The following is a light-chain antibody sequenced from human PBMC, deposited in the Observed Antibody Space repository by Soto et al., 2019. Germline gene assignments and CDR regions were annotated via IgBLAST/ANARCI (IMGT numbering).Light chain of an antibody. Sequence: EIVLTQSPATLSLSPGERATLSCRASQSVSSYLAWYQQKPGLAPRLLIYDASNRATGIPARFSGSGSGTDVTLTISSLEPEDFAVYYCQQRSNWPPYTFGQGTKLEI. CDR2: DAS. CDR3: QQRSNWPPYT. J-gene: IGKJ2*01. CDR1: QSVSSY. V-gene: IGKV3-11*01.